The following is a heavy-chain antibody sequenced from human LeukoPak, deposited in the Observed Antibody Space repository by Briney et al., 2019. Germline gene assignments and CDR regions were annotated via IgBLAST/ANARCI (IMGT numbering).Heavy chain of an antibody. D-gene: IGHD6-19*01. Sequence: PSETLSLTCTVSGYSISSGYYWGWIRQPPGKGLEWIGNLYHSGSTYYNPSLKSRVTISVDTSKNQFSLKLSSVTAADTAVYYCARGGSGWNYYYYYMDVWGKGTTVTISS. CDR3: ARGGSGWNYYYYYMDV. CDR1: GYSISSGYY. V-gene: IGHV4-38-2*02. CDR2: LYHSGST. J-gene: IGHJ6*03.